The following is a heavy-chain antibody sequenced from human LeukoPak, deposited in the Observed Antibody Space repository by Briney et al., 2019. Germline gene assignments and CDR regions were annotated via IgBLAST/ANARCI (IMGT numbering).Heavy chain of an antibody. V-gene: IGHV1-58*01. D-gene: IGHD3-10*01. CDR3: AAVAYGSGSYYGSFDY. CDR2: IVVGSGNT. CDR1: GFTFTSSA. Sequence: GTSVKVSCKASGFTFTSSAVQWVRQAREQRLEWIGWIVVGSGNTNYAQKFQERVTITRDMSTSTAYMELSSLRSEDTAVYYCAAVAYGSGSYYGSFDYWGQGTLVTVSS. J-gene: IGHJ4*02.